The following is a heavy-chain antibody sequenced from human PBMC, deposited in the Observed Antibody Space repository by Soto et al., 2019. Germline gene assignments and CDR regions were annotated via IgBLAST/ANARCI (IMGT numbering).Heavy chain of an antibody. Sequence: QITLKESGPTLVRPTQTLTPTCAFSGFSLSTSGVGVGWIRQPPGKALEWLAVIYWDDSKHYSPSLRSRLTITKDTSKHQVVLTMTNMDPMDTGTYYCAHKGPEDWPLDYWGQGTLVTVSS. V-gene: IGHV2-5*02. CDR1: GFSLSTSGVG. CDR3: AHKGPEDWPLDY. D-gene: IGHD3-9*01. J-gene: IGHJ4*02. CDR2: IYWDDSK.